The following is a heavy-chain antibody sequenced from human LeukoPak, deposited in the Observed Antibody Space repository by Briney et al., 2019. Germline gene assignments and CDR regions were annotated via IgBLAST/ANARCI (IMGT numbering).Heavy chain of an antibody. D-gene: IGHD5-18*01. CDR1: GFSFSRYW. CDR3: ASLDTAMSPLFG. Sequence: PGVSLTLSCIVSGFSFSRYWISWVRHAPGKGLEWVTYIKQDGSEKHCLDSVEVRFTISRDNAKISLYLQMHSLRAEDTAVYYCASLDTAMSPLFGWGQATLVTVSS. CDR2: IKQDGSEK. J-gene: IGHJ4*02. V-gene: IGHV3-7*01.